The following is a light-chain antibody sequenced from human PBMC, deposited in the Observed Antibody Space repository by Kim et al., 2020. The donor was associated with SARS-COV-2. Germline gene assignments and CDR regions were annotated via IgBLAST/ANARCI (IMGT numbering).Light chain of an antibody. V-gene: IGLV3-1*01. CDR3: QAWDRRTVI. CDR1: ELGDKY. J-gene: IGLJ2*01. Sequence: SYELTQPPSVSVFPGQTATIACSGDELGDKYACWYQQKPGQSLVLVIYEGTERPSGIPERFSGSKSGTTATLTISGTQTLDEADYYCQAWDRRTVIFGGGTQLTVL. CDR2: EGT.